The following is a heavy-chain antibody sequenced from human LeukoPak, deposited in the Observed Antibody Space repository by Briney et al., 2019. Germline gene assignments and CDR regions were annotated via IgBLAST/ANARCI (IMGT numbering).Heavy chain of an antibody. J-gene: IGHJ4*02. CDR1: GGSISSYY. D-gene: IGHD7-27*01. Sequence: KPSETLSLTCTGSGGSISSYYWSWIRQPPGKGLEWIGYIYYSGSTNYNPSLKSRVTISVDTSKNQFSLKLSSVTAADTAVYYCARNAGDQIYFDYWGQGTLVTVSS. CDR3: ARNAGDQIYFDY. V-gene: IGHV4-59*01. CDR2: IYYSGST.